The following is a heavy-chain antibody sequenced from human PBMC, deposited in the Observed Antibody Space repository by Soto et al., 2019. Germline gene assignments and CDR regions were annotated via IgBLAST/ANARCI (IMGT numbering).Heavy chain of an antibody. CDR1: GFTFSNYA. J-gene: IGHJ4*02. Sequence: EVQLLESGGGLVQPGGSLRLSCAASGFTFSNYAVTWVRQATGKGLEWVSTISGSGGSTYYADSVKGRFTISRDNSKNTRYLQMNSLRVEDTAVYYGAKDQGSSGYEIYYLGQVNLVTVAS. V-gene: IGHV3-23*01. D-gene: IGHD6-13*01. CDR3: AKDQGSSGYEIYY. CDR2: ISGSGGST.